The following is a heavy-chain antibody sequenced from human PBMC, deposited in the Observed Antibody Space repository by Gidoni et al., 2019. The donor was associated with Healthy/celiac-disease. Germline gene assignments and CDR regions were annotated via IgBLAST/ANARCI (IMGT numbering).Heavy chain of an antibody. J-gene: IGHJ3*02. CDR1: VGSFSVYY. CDR2: INHSGST. Sequence: QAQLPQWGAGLLKHSETLSLTCAVHVGSFSVYYWSWIRQPPGQGLEWIGEINHSGSTHYNPSLKRRVTISVVTSKNQFSLKLSSVTAADTAVYYCARDPPYGDYVGDAFDIWGQGTMVTVSS. V-gene: IGHV4-34*01. D-gene: IGHD4-17*01. CDR3: ARDPPYGDYVGDAFDI.